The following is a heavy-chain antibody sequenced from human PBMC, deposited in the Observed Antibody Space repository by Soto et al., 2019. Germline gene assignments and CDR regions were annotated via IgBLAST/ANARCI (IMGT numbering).Heavy chain of an antibody. V-gene: IGHV1-69*02. CDR2: IIPILGIA. CDR1: GGTFSSYT. Sequence: SVKVSCKASGGTFSSYTISWVRQAPGQGLEWMGRIIPILGIANYAQKFQGRVTITADKSTSTAYMELSSLRSEDTAVYYSATRVPHVEPARFDPWGQGTLVTVS. CDR3: ATRVPHVEPARFDP. J-gene: IGHJ5*02.